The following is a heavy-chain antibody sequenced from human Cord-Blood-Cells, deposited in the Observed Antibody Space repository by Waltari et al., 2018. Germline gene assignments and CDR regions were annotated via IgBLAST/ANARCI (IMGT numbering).Heavy chain of an antibody. J-gene: IGHJ4*02. Sequence: QVQLVQSGAEVKKPGASVKVSCKASGYTFTGYYMHWVRQAPGQGLEWRGRINPNRGGKNYAQKFQGRVTMTRDTSISTAYMELSRLRSDDTAVYYCARESWVSGSYYFDYWGQGTLVTVSS. D-gene: IGHD1-26*01. CDR2: INPNRGGK. V-gene: IGHV1-2*02. CDR1: GYTFTGYY. CDR3: ARESWVSGSYYFDY.